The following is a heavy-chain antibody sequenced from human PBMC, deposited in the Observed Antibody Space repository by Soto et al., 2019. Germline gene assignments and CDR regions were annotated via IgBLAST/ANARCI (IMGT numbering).Heavy chain of an antibody. CDR1: GYTFISCG. CDR2: ISAYNGNT. D-gene: IGHD1-26*01. Sequence: QVQLVQSGAEVRKPGASVKVSCKASGYTFISCGINWVRQAPGEGLEWLGWISAYNGNTKYAQKFQGRVTLTTDTSTSTAYMELRSLRSDDTAVYYCARDPQYSGSLSGGGDAFDFWGQGTMVTVSS. CDR3: ARDPQYSGSLSGGGDAFDF. V-gene: IGHV1-18*01. J-gene: IGHJ3*01.